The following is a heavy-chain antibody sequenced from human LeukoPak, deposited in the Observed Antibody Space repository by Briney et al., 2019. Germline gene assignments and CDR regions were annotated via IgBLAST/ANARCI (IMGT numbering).Heavy chain of an antibody. CDR3: ARAGSGSGWYFDY. J-gene: IGHJ4*02. CDR1: GYXFTSVG. CDR2: ISPYNGNT. D-gene: IGHD6-19*01. V-gene: IGHV1-18*01. Sequence: ASVKVSCKSSGYXFTSVGITWVRRAPGQGLEWMGWISPYNGNTRYAQKFQGRVAMTTDTSTTTAYMGLRGLRFNDTAVYYCARAGSGSGWYFDYWGQGTLVTVSS.